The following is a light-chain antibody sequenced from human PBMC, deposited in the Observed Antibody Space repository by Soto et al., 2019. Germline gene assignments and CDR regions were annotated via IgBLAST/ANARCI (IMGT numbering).Light chain of an antibody. CDR3: QQYNNWPLYT. CDR2: DAS. Sequence: EIVMTQSPATLSVSPGERATLSCRASQSISSNLAWYQQRPGQAPSLLIYDASTRATGIPARFSGSGSGTEFTLTISSLQSEDFAVYYCQQYNNWPLYTFGQGTKLEIK. J-gene: IGKJ2*01. CDR1: QSISSN. V-gene: IGKV3-15*01.